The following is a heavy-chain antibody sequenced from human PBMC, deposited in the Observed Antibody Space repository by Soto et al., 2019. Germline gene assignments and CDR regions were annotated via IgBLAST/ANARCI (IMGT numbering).Heavy chain of an antibody. J-gene: IGHJ3*02. CDR1: GGTFSSYA. Sequence: SVKVSCKASGGTFSSYAISWVRQAPGQGLEWMGGIIPIFGTANYAQKFQGRVTITADESTSTAYMELSSLRSEDTAVYYCARVRLGYCSGGSCHDDAFDIWGQGTMVTVSS. CDR2: IIPIFGTA. V-gene: IGHV1-69*13. CDR3: ARVRLGYCSGGSCHDDAFDI. D-gene: IGHD2-15*01.